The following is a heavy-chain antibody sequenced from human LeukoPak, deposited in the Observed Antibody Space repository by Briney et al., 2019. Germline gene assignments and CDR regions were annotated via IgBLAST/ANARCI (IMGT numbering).Heavy chain of an antibody. J-gene: IGHJ4*02. CDR3: AKTGRGTTTFHYFDY. D-gene: IGHD1-26*01. V-gene: IGHV3-74*01. Sequence: GGSLRLSCAASGFTFRDYWMHWVRQDPGKGLVWVSLISTDVSHTKYADSVKGRFTISRDNAKNTLFLQMNSLRAEDTAVYYCAKTGRGTTTFHYFDYWGQGTLVTVSS. CDR2: ISTDVSHT. CDR1: GFTFRDYW.